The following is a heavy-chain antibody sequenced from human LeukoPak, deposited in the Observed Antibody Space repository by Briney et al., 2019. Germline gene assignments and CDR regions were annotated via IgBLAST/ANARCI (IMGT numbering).Heavy chain of an antibody. CDR1: GFTFSSYG. D-gene: IGHD6-13*01. CDR3: AKIAAAAPFDC. J-gene: IGHJ4*02. CDR2: ISYDGSNK. Sequence: GGSLRLSCAASGFTFSSYGMHWVRQAPGKGLEWVAVISYDGSNKYYADSVKGRFTISRDNSKNTLYLQMNSLRAEDTAVYYCAKIAAAAPFDCWGQGTLVTVSS. V-gene: IGHV3-30*18.